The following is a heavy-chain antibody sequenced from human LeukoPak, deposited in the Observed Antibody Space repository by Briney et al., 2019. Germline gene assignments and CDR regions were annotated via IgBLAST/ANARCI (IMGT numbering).Heavy chain of an antibody. V-gene: IGHV3-23*01. Sequence: GGSLRLSCAASGFTFSSYAMSRVRQAPGKGLEWVSAISGSGGSTYYADSVKGRFTISRDNSKNTLYLQMNSLRAEDTAVYYCAKELLGYCSGGSCYPLPYWGQGTLVTVSS. CDR1: GFTFSSYA. CDR3: AKELLGYCSGGSCYPLPY. D-gene: IGHD2-15*01. CDR2: ISGSGGST. J-gene: IGHJ4*02.